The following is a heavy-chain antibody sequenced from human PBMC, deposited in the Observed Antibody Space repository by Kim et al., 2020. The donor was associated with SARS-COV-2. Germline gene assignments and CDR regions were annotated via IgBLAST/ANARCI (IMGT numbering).Heavy chain of an antibody. Sequence: ASVKVSCKASGYTFTGYYMHWVRQAPGQGLEWMGRINPNSGGTNYAQKFQGRVTMTRDTSISTAYMELSRLRSDDTVVYYCARGVAGRGGYYFDYWGQGTLVTVSS. V-gene: IGHV1-2*05. CDR1: GYTFTGYY. D-gene: IGHD6-19*01. CDR2: INPNSGGT. J-gene: IGHJ4*02. CDR3: ARGVAGRGGYYFDY.